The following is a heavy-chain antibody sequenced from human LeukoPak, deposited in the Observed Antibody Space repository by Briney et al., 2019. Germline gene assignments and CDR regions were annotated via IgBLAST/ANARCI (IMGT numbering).Heavy chain of an antibody. V-gene: IGHV5-51*01. CDR1: GYTFTTYW. CDR3: VRHGLGSSWFGFDY. CDR2: IYPGDSDP. J-gene: IGHJ4*02. D-gene: IGHD6-13*01. Sequence: GESLKISCKGSGYTFTTYWIGWVRQMPGKGLEWMEIIYPGDSDPRYSPSFQGQVTISADKSISTAYLQWSSLKASDSAMYYCVRHGLGSSWFGFDYWGQGTLVTVSS.